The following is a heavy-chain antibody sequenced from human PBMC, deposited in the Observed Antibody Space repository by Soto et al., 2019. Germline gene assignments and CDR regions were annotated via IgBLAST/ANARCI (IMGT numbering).Heavy chain of an antibody. CDR1: GGSISSGDYY. J-gene: IGHJ4*02. CDR3: AREKTGTTTTPLYYFDY. V-gene: IGHV4-30-4*01. Sequence: SETLSLTCTVFGGSISSGDYYWSWIRQPPGKGLDWIGYIYYSGSTYYNPSLKSRVTISVDTSKNQCSLKLSSVTAADTAVYYCAREKTGTTTTPLYYFDYWGQGTLVTVSS. D-gene: IGHD1-7*01. CDR2: IYYSGST.